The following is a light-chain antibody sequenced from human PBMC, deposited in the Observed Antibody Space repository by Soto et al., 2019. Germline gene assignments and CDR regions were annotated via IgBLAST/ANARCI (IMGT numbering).Light chain of an antibody. V-gene: IGLV2-14*01. Sequence: QSALTQPASVSGSPERWITITATGTSSDVGGNNYVSWYQQHPGKAPKLMIYEVINRPSGVSNRFSGSKSGNTASLTISGLQSEDEADYYCSSYTSRSTLDYVFGSGTKLTVL. CDR3: SSYTSRSTLDYV. J-gene: IGLJ1*01. CDR2: EVI. CDR1: SSDVGGNNY.